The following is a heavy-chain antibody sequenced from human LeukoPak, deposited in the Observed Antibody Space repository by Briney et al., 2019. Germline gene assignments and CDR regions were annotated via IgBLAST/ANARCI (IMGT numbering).Heavy chain of an antibody. J-gene: IGHJ4*02. Sequence: GSLRLSCAASGFTFSSYAMRWVRQPPGKGLEWIGEINHSGSTNYNPSLKSRVTISVDTSKHQFSLKLSAVTAADTAVYYCARLRDSSGYYFPIFYFDYWGQGTLVTVSS. CDR3: ARLRDSSGYYFPIFYFDY. V-gene: IGHV4-34*01. CDR1: GFTFSSYA. CDR2: INHSGST. D-gene: IGHD3-22*01.